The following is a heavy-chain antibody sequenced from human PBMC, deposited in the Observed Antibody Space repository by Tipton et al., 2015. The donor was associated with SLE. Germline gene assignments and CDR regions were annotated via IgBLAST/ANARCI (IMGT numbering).Heavy chain of an antibody. CDR2: IYHSGKT. CDR3: ARTPGGNWFYYYGMDV. V-gene: IGHV4-38-2*01. D-gene: IGHD4-23*01. Sequence: TLSLTCVVSDYSIRYGYYLGWLRQPPGKGLEWIGGIYHSGKTYYNPSLKSRVTISVDTSKNQFSLKLSSVTAADTAVYYCARTPGGNWFYYYGMDVWGQGTTVTVSS. J-gene: IGHJ6*02. CDR1: DYSIRYGYY.